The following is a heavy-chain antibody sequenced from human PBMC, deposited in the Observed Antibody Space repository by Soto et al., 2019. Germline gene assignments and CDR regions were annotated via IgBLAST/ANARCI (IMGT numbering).Heavy chain of an antibody. Sequence: QVQLVESGGGVVQPGRSLRLSCVVSGFTFSNFGMHWVRQAPGKGLEWVAVIWYDGSNKYFADSVKGRFTISRDNPKKTLYLQMNSLRVEDTAIYYCARGGIYYGSGSFSPNNDYWGQGTLVTVSS. CDR2: IWYDGSNK. CDR1: GFTFSNFG. V-gene: IGHV3-33*01. CDR3: ARGGIYYGSGSFSPNNDY. D-gene: IGHD3-10*01. J-gene: IGHJ4*02.